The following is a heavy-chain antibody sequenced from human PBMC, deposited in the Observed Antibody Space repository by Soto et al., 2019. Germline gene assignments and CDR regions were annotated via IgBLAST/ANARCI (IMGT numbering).Heavy chain of an antibody. J-gene: IGHJ5*02. Sequence: SETLSLTCTVSSGSISSRSYCWGWIRQPPGKGLEWIGNLCYSGSTYYSPSLKSRVTISVDTSKNQFSLRLSSVTAADTAVYYCARLSNYEINWFDPWGQGTLVTVSS. CDR1: SGSISSRSYC. D-gene: IGHD4-4*01. CDR2: LCYSGST. V-gene: IGHV4-39*01. CDR3: ARLSNYEINWFDP.